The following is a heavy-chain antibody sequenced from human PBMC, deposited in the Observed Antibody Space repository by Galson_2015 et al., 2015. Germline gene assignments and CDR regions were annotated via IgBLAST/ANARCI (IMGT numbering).Heavy chain of an antibody. Sequence: SLRLSCAASGFTFSSYGMHWVRQAPGKGLEWVAVISYDGSNKYYADSVKGRFTISRDNSKNTLYLQMNSLRAEDTAVYYCARWPRGDFDYWGQGTLVTVSS. V-gene: IGHV3-30*03. CDR3: ARWPRGDFDY. CDR1: GFTFSSYG. J-gene: IGHJ4*02. CDR2: ISYDGSNK.